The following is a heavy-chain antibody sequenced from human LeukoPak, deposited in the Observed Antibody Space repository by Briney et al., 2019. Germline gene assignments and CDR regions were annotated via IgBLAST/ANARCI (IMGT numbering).Heavy chain of an antibody. V-gene: IGHV4-59*12. J-gene: IGHJ3*02. CDR2: IYHSGST. CDR3: ARGRLWFGEPIHDAFDI. D-gene: IGHD3-10*01. CDR1: GGSISSYY. Sequence: SETLSLTCTVSGGSISSYYWSWIRQPPGKGLEWIGYIYHSGSTYYNPSLKSRVTISVDRSKNQFSLKLSSVTAADTAVYYCARGRLWFGEPIHDAFDIWGQGTMVTVSS.